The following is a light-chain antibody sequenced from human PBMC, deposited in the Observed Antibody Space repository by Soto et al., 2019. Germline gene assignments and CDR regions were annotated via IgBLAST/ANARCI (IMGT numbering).Light chain of an antibody. J-gene: IGKJ5*01. Sequence: DVQMAQSPSSLSASVGDRVSITCQASHDISNYLNWYQQKPGKAPKVLIYGASNLETGVPSRFSGSGSGTDFTLTISSLQSEDFAVYYCQQYNNWPLITFGQGTRLEI. CDR1: HDISNY. CDR3: QQYNNWPLIT. V-gene: IGKV1-33*01. CDR2: GAS.